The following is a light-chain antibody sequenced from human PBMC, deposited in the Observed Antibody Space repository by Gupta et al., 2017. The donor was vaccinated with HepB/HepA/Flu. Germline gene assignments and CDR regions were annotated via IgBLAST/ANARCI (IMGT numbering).Light chain of an antibody. J-gene: IGLJ1*01. V-gene: IGLV2-11*01. CDR1: SSDVGAYNY. Sequence: QSALPHPPSVSGSPGQSVPVSCTGTSSDVGAYNYVSWYQQYPGKAPKLMIYDVNKRPSGVPDRFSGSKSGNTASLTISGLQAEDEADYYCCSYTGRYTYVFGTGTKVTVL. CDR2: DVN. CDR3: CSYTGRYTYV.